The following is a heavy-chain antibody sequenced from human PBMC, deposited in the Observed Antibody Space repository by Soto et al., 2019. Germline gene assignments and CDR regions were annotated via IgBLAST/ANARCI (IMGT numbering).Heavy chain of an antibody. Sequence: SETLSPTCTVSCGSISSCSFYWGWIRQPPGEGLEWIGSIYYSGSTYYNPSLKSRVTISVDTSKNQFSLKLSSVTAADTAVYYCARKVSSSGTGHYYYYGMDVWGQGTTVTVSS. CDR1: CGSISSCSFY. CDR3: ARKVSSSGTGHYYYYGMDV. CDR2: IYYSGST. V-gene: IGHV4-39*01. J-gene: IGHJ6*02. D-gene: IGHD6-13*01.